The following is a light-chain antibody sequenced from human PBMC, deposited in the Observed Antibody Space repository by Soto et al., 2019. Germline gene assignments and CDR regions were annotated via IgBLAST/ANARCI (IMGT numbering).Light chain of an antibody. CDR1: QSVGIH. V-gene: IGKV3-11*01. Sequence: EIVLTQSPVTLSLSPGERATLSCRASQSVGIHLAWYQHKPGQSPSLLLYDTSNRATGIPARFSGSGSGTDFTLTISSLESEDFAVYYCQQRSSWPWSFGQGTKVEV. J-gene: IGKJ1*01. CDR2: DTS. CDR3: QQRSSWPWS.